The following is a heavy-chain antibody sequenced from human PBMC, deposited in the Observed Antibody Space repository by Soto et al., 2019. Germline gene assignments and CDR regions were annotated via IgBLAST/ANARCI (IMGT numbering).Heavy chain of an antibody. CDR1: RFTFSSSG. CDR3: ARAPFTIYDTSGYYDY. D-gene: IGHD3-22*01. Sequence: GGSLRLSCAASRFTFSSSGMHWVRQAPGKGLEWVAIIWYDGSKKYYADSVKGRFTISRDNSKNTVYLQMNSLRAEDTAVYYCARAPFTIYDTSGYYDYWGQGTLVTVSS. V-gene: IGHV3-33*01. CDR2: IWYDGSKK. J-gene: IGHJ4*02.